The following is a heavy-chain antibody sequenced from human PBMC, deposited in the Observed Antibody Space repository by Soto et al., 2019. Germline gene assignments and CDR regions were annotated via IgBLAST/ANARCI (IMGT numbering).Heavy chain of an antibody. J-gene: IGHJ5*02. CDR1: GFTFTGNW. V-gene: IGHV3-74*01. Sequence: GGSLRLSCAASGFTFTGNWSHCVRQGPGKGLVWVARINRDGTATTYADSVTGRFTISRDNSKNTLYLQMNSLGAEDTAVYYCATLRTGSSNWFEPRGQGTMVTVSP. CDR3: ATLRTGSSNWFEP. CDR2: INRDGTAT. D-gene: IGHD1-26*01.